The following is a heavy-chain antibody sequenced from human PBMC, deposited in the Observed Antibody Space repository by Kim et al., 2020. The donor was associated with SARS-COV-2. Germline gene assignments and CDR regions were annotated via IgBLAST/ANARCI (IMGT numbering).Heavy chain of an antibody. CDR3: ARAYSGSLPPFDY. V-gene: IGHV7-4-1*02. Sequence: YAQGFTGRFVFSLDTSVSPAYLQISSLKAEDTAVYYCARAYSGSLPPFDYWGQGTLVTVSS. J-gene: IGHJ4*02. D-gene: IGHD1-26*01.